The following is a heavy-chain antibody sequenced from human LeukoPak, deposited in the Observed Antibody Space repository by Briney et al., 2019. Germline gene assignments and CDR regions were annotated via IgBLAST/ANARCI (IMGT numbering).Heavy chain of an antibody. V-gene: IGHV4-4*02. CDR1: GVPFSSSDW. J-gene: IGHJ6*04. CDR3: ARDLYPYGLDV. CDR2: IFYSGST. Sequence: PSETLSLTCTVSGVPFSSSDWWTWVRQPPGKGLEWIGEIFYSGSTNYNPSLKSRVTISIDRSKNHFSLKLSSVTAADTAVYYCARDLYPYGLDVWGKGTTVTVSS.